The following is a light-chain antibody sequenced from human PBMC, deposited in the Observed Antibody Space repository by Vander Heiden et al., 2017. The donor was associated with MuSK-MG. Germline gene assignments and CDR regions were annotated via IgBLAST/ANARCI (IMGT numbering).Light chain of an antibody. CDR3: QQSYTTLVT. CDR1: QTIDNY. Sequence: DIQMTQSPSSLSASLGDGVTISCRSSQTIDNYLNWYQQKPGMAPRVLVYGASTLQSGVPSRFRGSGSGTEFTLTITSLQPEDSATYFCQQSYTTLVTFGQGTRLEI. CDR2: GAS. J-gene: IGKJ5*01. V-gene: IGKV1-39*01.